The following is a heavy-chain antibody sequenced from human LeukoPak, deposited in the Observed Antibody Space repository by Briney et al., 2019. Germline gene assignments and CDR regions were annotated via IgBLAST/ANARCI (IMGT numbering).Heavy chain of an antibody. CDR2: INWNGGST. J-gene: IGHJ4*02. CDR3: ARVVITTFPFDY. CDR1: GFTFDDYG. Sequence: GGSLRLSCAASGFTFDDYGMSWVRQAPGKGLEWVSGINWNGGSTGYADSVRGRFTISRDNAKNSLYLQMNSLRAEDTALYYCARVVITTFPFDYWGQGTLVTVSS. V-gene: IGHV3-20*04. D-gene: IGHD3-22*01.